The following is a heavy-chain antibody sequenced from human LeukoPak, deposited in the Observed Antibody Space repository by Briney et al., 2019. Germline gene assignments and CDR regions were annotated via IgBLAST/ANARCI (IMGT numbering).Heavy chain of an antibody. CDR1: GFTFSSYA. D-gene: IGHD5-12*01. V-gene: IGHV3-23*01. Sequence: PGGSLGLSCAASGFTFSSYAMSWVRQAPGKGLEWVSAISGSGGSTYYADSVKGRFTISRDNSKNTLYLQMNSLRAEDTAVYYCARGGGGYDYYFDYWGQGTLVTVSS. CDR3: ARGGGGYDYYFDY. CDR2: ISGSGGST. J-gene: IGHJ4*02.